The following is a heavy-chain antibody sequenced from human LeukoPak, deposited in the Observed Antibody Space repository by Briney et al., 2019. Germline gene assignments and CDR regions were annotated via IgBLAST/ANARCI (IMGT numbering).Heavy chain of an antibody. D-gene: IGHD3-22*01. Sequence: QPSETLSLTCTVSGGSISSYYWSWIRQPPGKGLEWIGYIYYSGSTNYNPSLKSRVTISVDTSKNQFSLKLSSVTAADTAVYYCARQSDYYDSSGYYYRVLDYWGQGTLVTVSS. CDR3: ARQSDYYDSSGYYYRVLDY. V-gene: IGHV4-59*01. CDR2: IYYSGST. CDR1: GGSISSYY. J-gene: IGHJ4*02.